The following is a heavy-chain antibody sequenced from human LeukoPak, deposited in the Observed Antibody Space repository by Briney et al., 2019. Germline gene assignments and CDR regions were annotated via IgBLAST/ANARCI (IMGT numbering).Heavy chain of an antibody. Sequence: SVKVSCKASGGTFSSYAISWVRQAPGQGLEWMGRIIPILGIANYAQRFQGRVTMAEDKSTSTANMELGSLRSEDTAVYYCARGVRGVFDYWGQGTLVTVSS. J-gene: IGHJ4*02. D-gene: IGHD3-10*01. CDR2: IIPILGIA. CDR3: ARGVRGVFDY. CDR1: GGTFSSYA. V-gene: IGHV1-69*04.